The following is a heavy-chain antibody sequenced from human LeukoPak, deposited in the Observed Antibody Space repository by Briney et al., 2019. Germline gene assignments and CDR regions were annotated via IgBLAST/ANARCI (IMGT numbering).Heavy chain of an antibody. CDR1: GGSISSYY. Sequence: PSETLSLTCTVSGGSISSYYWSWTRQPPGKGLEWIGYIYYSGSTNYNPSLKSRVTISVDTSKNQFSLKLSSVTAADTAVYYCARPSIAVAGSYWYFDLWGRGTLVTVSS. J-gene: IGHJ2*01. V-gene: IGHV4-59*08. CDR2: IYYSGST. CDR3: ARPSIAVAGSYWYFDL. D-gene: IGHD6-19*01.